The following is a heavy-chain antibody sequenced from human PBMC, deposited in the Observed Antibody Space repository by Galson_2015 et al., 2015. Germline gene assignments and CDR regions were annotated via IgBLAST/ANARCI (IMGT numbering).Heavy chain of an antibody. V-gene: IGHV1-3*01. D-gene: IGHD3-22*01. CDR1: GYTFTSYA. CDR3: ARIGYYDSSGYYYWARARPAYFDL. Sequence: SVKVSCKASGYTFTSYAMHWVRQAPGQRLEWMGWINAGNGNTKYSQKFQGRVTITRDTSASTAYMELSSLRSEDAAVYYCARIGYYDSSGYYYWARARPAYFDLWGCGTLVTVSS. J-gene: IGHJ2*01. CDR2: INAGNGNT.